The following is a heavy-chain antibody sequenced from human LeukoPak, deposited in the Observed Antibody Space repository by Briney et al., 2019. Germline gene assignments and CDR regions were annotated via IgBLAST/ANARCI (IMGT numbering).Heavy chain of an antibody. V-gene: IGHV3-23*01. J-gene: IGHJ4*02. CDR1: GFTFSTNA. D-gene: IGHD6-19*01. Sequence: GGSLRLSCAASGFTFSTNAMTWVRQAPGKGREWVSGFSAVGGSTFYADSVKGRFTISRDNSKNTLYLQMNSLRAEDTAVYYCAKSGSIAVTGYFDYWGQGALVTVSS. CDR3: AKSGSIAVTGYFDY. CDR2: FSAVGGST.